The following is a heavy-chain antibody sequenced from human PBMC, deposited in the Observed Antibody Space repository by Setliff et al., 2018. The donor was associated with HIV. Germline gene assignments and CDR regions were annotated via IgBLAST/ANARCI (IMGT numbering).Heavy chain of an antibody. Sequence: SETLSLTCTVSGDSFNGSHYLWGWIRQPPGKGLEWVGNVYYNWATYYNPSLWGRVTISIDTSKNQFSLKLSSVTAADTAVYYCARAEMATIVAFDIWGQGTMVTVSS. CDR1: GDSFNGSHYL. CDR2: VYYNWAT. J-gene: IGHJ3*02. V-gene: IGHV4-39*07. D-gene: IGHD5-12*01. CDR3: ARAEMATIVAFDI.